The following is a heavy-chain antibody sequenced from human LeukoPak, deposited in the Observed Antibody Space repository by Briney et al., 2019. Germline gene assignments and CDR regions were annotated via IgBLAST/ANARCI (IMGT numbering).Heavy chain of an antibody. V-gene: IGHV4-39*07. CDR1: GGSISGSSYY. J-gene: IGHJ4*02. CDR2: IYYSGST. D-gene: IGHD3-10*01. Sequence: SETLSLTCTVSGGSISGSSYYWGWIRQPPGKGLEWIGSIYYSGSTYYNPSLKSRVTISVDTSKNQFSLKLSSVTAADTAVYYCAGTAYGSGSPTDYWGQGTLVTVSS. CDR3: AGTAYGSGSPTDY.